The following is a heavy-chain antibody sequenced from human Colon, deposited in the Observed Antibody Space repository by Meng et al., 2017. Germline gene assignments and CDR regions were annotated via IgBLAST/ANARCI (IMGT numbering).Heavy chain of an antibody. V-gene: IGHV1-2*06. D-gene: IGHD2-15*01. CDR1: GYLFTAHF. J-gene: IGHJ4*02. CDR3: ARGYCAGGTCYALDY. Sequence: QVHLVQSGAEVKKPGASVSISCKASGYLFTAHFMHWVRQAPGHGLEWMGRINPNTVGADFAQKFHGRAAMTRDTSVNTVYLDLSRLTSDDTAVYYCARGYCAGGTCYALDYWGQGTLVTVSS. CDR2: INPNTVGA.